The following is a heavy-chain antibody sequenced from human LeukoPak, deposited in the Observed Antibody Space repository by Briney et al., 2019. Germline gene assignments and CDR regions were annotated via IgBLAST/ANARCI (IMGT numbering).Heavy chain of an antibody. CDR1: GYSISSGYY. Sequence: SETLSLTCAVSGYSISSGYYWGWIRQPPEKELEWIGCINHSGITYYNPSLKSRVTISVDTSKNQFSLKMTSVTAADTAVYYCARLYSTYGENWGQGTLVTVSS. J-gene: IGHJ4*02. CDR2: INHSGIT. D-gene: IGHD4-11*01. V-gene: IGHV4-38-2*01. CDR3: ARLYSTYGEN.